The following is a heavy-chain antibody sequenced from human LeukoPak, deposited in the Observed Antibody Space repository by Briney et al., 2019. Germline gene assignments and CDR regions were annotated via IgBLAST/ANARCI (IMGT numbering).Heavy chain of an antibody. D-gene: IGHD3-22*01. CDR2: ISGSGGST. J-gene: IGHJ4*02. CDR3: ARARGYYDSSGPDY. Sequence: GSLRLSCAASGFTFSSYAMSWVRQAPGKGLEWVSAISGSGGSTYYADSVKGRFTISRDNSKNTLYLQMNSLRAEDTAVYYCARARGYYDSSGPDYWGQGTLVTVSS. CDR1: GFTFSSYA. V-gene: IGHV3-23*01.